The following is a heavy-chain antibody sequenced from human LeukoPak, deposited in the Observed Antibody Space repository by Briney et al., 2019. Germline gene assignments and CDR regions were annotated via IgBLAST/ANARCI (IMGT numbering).Heavy chain of an antibody. J-gene: IGHJ4*02. Sequence: GGSLRLSCAASGFTFSDYYMSWIRQAPGKGLEWASYISSSSSYTNYADSVKGRFTISRDNAKNSLYLQMNSLRAEDTAVYYCARAVGGYYDILTGYHFDYWGQGTLVTVSS. V-gene: IGHV3-11*05. CDR3: ARAVGGYYDILTGYHFDY. CDR1: GFTFSDYY. CDR2: ISSSSSYT. D-gene: IGHD3-9*01.